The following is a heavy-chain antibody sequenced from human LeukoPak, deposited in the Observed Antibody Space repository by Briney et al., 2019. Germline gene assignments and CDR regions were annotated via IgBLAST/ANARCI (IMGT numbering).Heavy chain of an antibody. CDR3: VRDVVTMVRGVMRVYNWFDP. CDR2: IWYDGSNK. CDR1: GFTFSSYG. J-gene: IGHJ5*02. D-gene: IGHD3-10*01. V-gene: IGHV3-33*01. Sequence: GGSLRLSCAASGFTFSSYGMHWVRQAPGKGLEWVAVIWYDGSNKYYADSVKGRFTISRDNSKNTLYLQMNSLRAEDTAVYYCVRDVVTMVRGVMRVYNWFDPWGQGTLVTVSS.